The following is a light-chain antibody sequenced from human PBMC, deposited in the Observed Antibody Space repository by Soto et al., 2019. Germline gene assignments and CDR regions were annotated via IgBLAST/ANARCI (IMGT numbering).Light chain of an antibody. CDR3: QKDNSAPWT. CDR1: QAISNY. CDR2: ASS. J-gene: IGKJ1*01. V-gene: IGKV1-27*01. Sequence: DIQVTQSPSSLSASVGDRVTITCRASQAISNYLAWYQQKPGAVPNLLIYASSTLQSGVPSRFSGSGSGTDFTLTIKSLQAENVATYYFQKDNSAPWTFGQGTKVEIK.